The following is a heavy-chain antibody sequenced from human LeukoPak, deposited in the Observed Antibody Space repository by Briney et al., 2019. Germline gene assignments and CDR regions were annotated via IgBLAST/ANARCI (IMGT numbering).Heavy chain of an antibody. J-gene: IGHJ5*02. V-gene: IGHV3-21*06. Sequence: GGSLRLSCAASGFTLRSSTMNWVRQAPGKGLEWVSSISSSSSYIYYADSMKGRFTISRDNAKNSLYLQMNSLRAEDTAVYYCAKIPYSSGWVQNWFDPWGQGTLVTVSS. CDR1: GFTLRSST. CDR3: AKIPYSSGWVQNWFDP. CDR2: ISSSSSYI. D-gene: IGHD6-19*01.